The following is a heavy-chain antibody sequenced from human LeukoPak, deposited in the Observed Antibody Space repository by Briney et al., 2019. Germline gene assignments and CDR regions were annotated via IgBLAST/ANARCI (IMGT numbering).Heavy chain of an antibody. CDR3: AKDLPDSSGSSGMDV. J-gene: IGHJ6*02. D-gene: IGHD3-22*01. V-gene: IGHV3-30-3*01. Sequence: GGSLRLSCAASELNFGSHAMHWVRRTPAKGLEWVAVISYDGVNIFYAESVRGRFTISRDNSKNTLYLEMNSLRAEDTAVYYCAKDLPDSSGSSGMDVWGQGTTVTVSS. CDR2: ISYDGVNI. CDR1: ELNFGSHA.